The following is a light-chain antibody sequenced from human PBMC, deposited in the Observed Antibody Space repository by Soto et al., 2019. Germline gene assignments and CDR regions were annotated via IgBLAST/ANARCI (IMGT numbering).Light chain of an antibody. CDR3: QSYDSSLSGSDV. CDR2: GNS. V-gene: IGLV1-40*01. CDR1: SSNIGAGYD. J-gene: IGLJ1*01. Sequence: QLVLTQPPSVSGAPGQRVTISCTGSSSNIGAGYDVHWYQQLPGTAPKLLIYGNSNRSSGVPDRFSGSKSGTSASLAITGLQAADEADYYCQSYDSSLSGSDVFGTGTKLTVL.